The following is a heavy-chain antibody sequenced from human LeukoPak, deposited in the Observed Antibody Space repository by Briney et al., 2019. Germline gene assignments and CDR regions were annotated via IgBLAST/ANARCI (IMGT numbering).Heavy chain of an antibody. CDR3: ARVLIAAAGIAGKNWFDP. Sequence: ASVKVSCKASGYMFSSYFMHWVRQAPGQGLEWMGWISAYNGNTNYAQKLQGRVTMTIDTSTSTAYMELRSLRSDDTAVYYCARVLIAAAGIAGKNWFDPWGQGTLVTVSS. J-gene: IGHJ5*02. CDR1: GYMFSSYF. V-gene: IGHV1-18*04. CDR2: ISAYNGNT. D-gene: IGHD6-13*01.